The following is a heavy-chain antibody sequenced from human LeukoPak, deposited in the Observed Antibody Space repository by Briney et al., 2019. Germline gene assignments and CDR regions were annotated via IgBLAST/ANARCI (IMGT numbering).Heavy chain of an antibody. D-gene: IGHD3-10*01. Sequence: GGSLRLSCAASGFTFSSYSMNWVRQAPGKGLEWVSSISSSSSYMYYADSVKGRFTISRDNAKNSLYLQMNSLRAEDTAVYYCARGGSGRDYWGQGTLVTVSS. J-gene: IGHJ4*02. CDR2: ISSSSSYM. CDR3: ARGGSGRDY. V-gene: IGHV3-21*01. CDR1: GFTFSSYS.